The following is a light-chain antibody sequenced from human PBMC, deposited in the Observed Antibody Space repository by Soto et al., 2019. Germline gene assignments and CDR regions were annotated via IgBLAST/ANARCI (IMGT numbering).Light chain of an antibody. CDR1: SSNIGAGYD. Sequence: QSVLTQPPSVSGAPGQRDTISCTGSSSNIGAGYDVHWYQQLPGTAPKLLIYHNSNRPSGVPDRFSGSKSGTSASLAITGLQAEDEADYYCQSYDSSLSGSRVFGTGTKLTVL. V-gene: IGLV1-40*01. J-gene: IGLJ1*01. CDR2: HNS. CDR3: QSYDSSLSGSRV.